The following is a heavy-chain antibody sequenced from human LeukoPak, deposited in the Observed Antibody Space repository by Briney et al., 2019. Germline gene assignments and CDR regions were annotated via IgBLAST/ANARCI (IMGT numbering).Heavy chain of an antibody. J-gene: IGHJ4*02. CDR1: GFTFSTYA. CDR2: ISTSGDRT. D-gene: IGHD1-26*01. V-gene: IGHV3-23*01. CDR3: ARSAVGTSCCTAVDY. Sequence: GGSLRLSCAACGFTFSTYAMTWVRQAPGKGLEWVSGISTSGDRTYYADSVKGRFTISRDNSKNTLYLQMNSLRAEDTAEYYCARSAVGTSCCTAVDYWGQGTLVTVSS.